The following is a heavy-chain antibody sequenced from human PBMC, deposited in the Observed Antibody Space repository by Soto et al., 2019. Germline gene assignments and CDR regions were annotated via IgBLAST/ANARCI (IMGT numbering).Heavy chain of an antibody. J-gene: IGHJ4*02. V-gene: IGHV4-30-2*01. Sequence: QLQLQESGSGLVKPSQTLSLTCAVSGGSISSGDYSWSWIRQPPGKGLEGIGYIYHSGSTYYNPSLKSRVTISVDRSKNQFSLKLSSVTAADTAVYYCARAVGTTVTTYYFDYWGQGTRVTVSS. CDR2: IYHSGST. D-gene: IGHD4-17*01. CDR1: GGSISSGDYS. CDR3: ARAVGTTVTTYYFDY.